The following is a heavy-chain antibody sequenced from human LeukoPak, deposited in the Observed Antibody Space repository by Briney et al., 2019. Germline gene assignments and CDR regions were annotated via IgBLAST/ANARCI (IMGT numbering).Heavy chain of an antibody. D-gene: IGHD4-17*01. V-gene: IGHV3-73*01. CDR2: IRSKANSYAT. CDR1: GFTFSGSA. J-gene: IGHJ4*02. CDR3: AKARDYGRSTVFDY. Sequence: GGSLRLSCAASGFTFSGSAMHWVRQASGKGLEWVGRIRSKANSYATAYAASVKGRFTISRDDSKNTAYLQMNSLRAEDTAVYYCAKARDYGRSTVFDYWGQGTLVTVSS.